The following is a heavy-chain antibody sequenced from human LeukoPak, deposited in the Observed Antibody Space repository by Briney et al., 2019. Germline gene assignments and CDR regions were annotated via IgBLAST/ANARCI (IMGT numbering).Heavy chain of an antibody. CDR2: IYTSGST. V-gene: IGHV4-4*07. CDR1: GVSISSYY. J-gene: IGHJ4*02. D-gene: IGHD6-19*01. CDR3: ARLILEQWLVYFDY. Sequence: SETLSLTCTVSGVSISSYYWSWIRQPAGKGLEWIGRIYTSGSTNYNPSLKSRVTMSVDTSKNQFSLKLSSVTAADTAVYYCARLILEQWLVYFDYWGQGTLVTVSS.